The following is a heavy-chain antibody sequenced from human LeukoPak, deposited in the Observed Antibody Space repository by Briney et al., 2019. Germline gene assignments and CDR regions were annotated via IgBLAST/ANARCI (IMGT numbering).Heavy chain of an antibody. CDR1: GFTFSSYA. CDR2: ISYDGNIK. CDR3: ARDYLMGGTTGKAFDI. Sequence: GGSLRLSCAASGFTFSSYAMHWVRQAPGKGLEWVAVISYDGNIKYYTDSVKGRFTISRDNSKNTLYLQMNSLRAEDTAVYYCARDYLMGGTTGKAFDIWGQGTMVAISS. D-gene: IGHD1-26*01. V-gene: IGHV3-30*04. J-gene: IGHJ3*02.